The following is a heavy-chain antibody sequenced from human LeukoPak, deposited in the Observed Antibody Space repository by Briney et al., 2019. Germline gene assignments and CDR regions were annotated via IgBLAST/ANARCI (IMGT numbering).Heavy chain of an antibody. Sequence: GGSLRLSCAASGFTFSNAWMSWVRQAPGKGLEWVGRIKSKTDGGTTDYAAPVKGRFTISRDNAKNSLYLQMNSLRAEDTAVYYCARVGYCSGGSCYSGEGYYYYGMDVWGQGTTVTVSS. D-gene: IGHD2-15*01. V-gene: IGHV3-15*01. J-gene: IGHJ6*02. CDR1: GFTFSNAW. CDR3: ARVGYCSGGSCYSGEGYYYYGMDV. CDR2: IKSKTDGGTT.